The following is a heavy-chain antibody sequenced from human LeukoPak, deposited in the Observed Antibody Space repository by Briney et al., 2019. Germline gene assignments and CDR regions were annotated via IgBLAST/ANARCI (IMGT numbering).Heavy chain of an antibody. Sequence: GGSLRLSCAASGFTVSFNYMNWFRQAPGRGLEWVSLIDGDTTHYADSVKGRFTISKDKSKNTLYLQMNTLRAEDTAVYFCTEGDPAHGGQGTLVTVSS. CDR1: GFTVSFNY. CDR3: TEGDPAH. CDR2: IDGDTT. V-gene: IGHV3-53*01. J-gene: IGHJ4*02. D-gene: IGHD3-16*01.